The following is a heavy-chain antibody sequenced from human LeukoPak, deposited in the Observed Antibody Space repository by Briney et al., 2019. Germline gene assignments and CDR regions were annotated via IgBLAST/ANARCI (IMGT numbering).Heavy chain of an antibody. CDR2: INRSGST. V-gene: IGHV4-34*01. D-gene: IGHD3-3*01. Sequence: SETLSLTCAVYGGSFSGYYWSWIRQPPGKGLEWIGEINRSGSTNYNPSLKSRVTISVDTSKNQFSLKLSSVTAADTAVYYCARHVYDFWSGYIGGFDYWGQGTLVSVSS. CDR1: GGSFSGYY. J-gene: IGHJ4*02. CDR3: ARHVYDFWSGYIGGFDY.